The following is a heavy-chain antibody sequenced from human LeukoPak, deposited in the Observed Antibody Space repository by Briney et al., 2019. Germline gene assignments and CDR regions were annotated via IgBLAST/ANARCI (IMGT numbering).Heavy chain of an antibody. CDR2: INPNSGGT. CDR1: GFTFSSYG. D-gene: IGHD4-23*01. Sequence: GGSLRLSCAASGFTFSSYGMHWVRQAPGQGLEWMGWINPNSGGTNYAQKFQGRVTMTRDTSISTAYMELSRLRSDDTAVYYCARDIAGGNPGLGYYFDYWGQGTLVTVSS. V-gene: IGHV1-2*02. CDR3: ARDIAGGNPGLGYYFDY. J-gene: IGHJ4*02.